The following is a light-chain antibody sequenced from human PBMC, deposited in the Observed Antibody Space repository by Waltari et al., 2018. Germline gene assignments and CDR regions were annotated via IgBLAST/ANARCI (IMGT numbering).Light chain of an antibody. Sequence: SALTQPAPAPASPGTSITIPCTSSTSALGGFNYISVYQQHPGKAPNLIIYDASNRPAGVASRFAGSKSGNTASLTSSGLQAEDEAYYYCGSYTSSSTLEVFGGGTKLTVL. CDR3: GSYTSSSTLEV. CDR1: TSALGGFNY. V-gene: IGLV2-14*03. J-gene: IGLJ2*01. CDR2: DAS.